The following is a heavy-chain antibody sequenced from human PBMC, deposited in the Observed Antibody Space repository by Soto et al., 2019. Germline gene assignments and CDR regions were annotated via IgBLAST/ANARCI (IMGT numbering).Heavy chain of an antibody. D-gene: IGHD6-19*01. CDR1: GYTFTSYG. CDR3: ARASDGYRSGWYVGYFDF. V-gene: IGHV1-18*04. CDR2: IRAYNGYT. J-gene: IGHJ4*02. Sequence: QVQLVQSGAEARKPGASVKVSCKTSGYTFTSYGISWVRQAPGQGLEWMGWIRAYNGYTNYAQKFQGRVTVTTDTSTSTAYMELRSLISDDTAVYYCARASDGYRSGWYVGYFDFWGQGTLVTVSS.